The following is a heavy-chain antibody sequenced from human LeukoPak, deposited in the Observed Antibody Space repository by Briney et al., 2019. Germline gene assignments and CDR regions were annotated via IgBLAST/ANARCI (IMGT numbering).Heavy chain of an antibody. CDR1: GSSISSYY. Sequence: SETLSLTCTVSGSSISSYYWSWIRHPPGKGLEWIGYIYYSGSTNYNPSLKSRVTISVDTSKNQFSLKLSSVTAADTAVYYCARASSLVHFDYWGQGTLVTVSS. CDR3: ARASSLVHFDY. CDR2: IYYSGST. J-gene: IGHJ4*02. V-gene: IGHV4-59*01. D-gene: IGHD2-15*01.